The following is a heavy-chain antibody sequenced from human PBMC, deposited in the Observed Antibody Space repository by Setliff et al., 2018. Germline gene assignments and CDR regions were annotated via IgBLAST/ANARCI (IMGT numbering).Heavy chain of an antibody. D-gene: IGHD3-3*01. CDR3: ARSGYYDFWSGFLNDAFDI. Sequence: SETLSLTCAVYGGSFSGYYWSWIRQPPGKGLEWIGEINHSGSTNYNPSLKSRVTISVNTSKNQFSLKLSSATAADTAVYYCARSGYYDFWSGFLNDAFDIWGQGTMVTVSS. V-gene: IGHV4-34*01. CDR1: GGSFSGYY. J-gene: IGHJ3*02. CDR2: INHSGST.